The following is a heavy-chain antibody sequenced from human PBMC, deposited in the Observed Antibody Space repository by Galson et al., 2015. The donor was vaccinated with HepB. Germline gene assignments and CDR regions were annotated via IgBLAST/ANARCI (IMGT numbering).Heavy chain of an antibody. V-gene: IGHV1-18*01. J-gene: IGHJ4*02. D-gene: IGHD4-17*01. Sequence: SVKVSCKASGYTFTSYGISWVRQAPGQGLEWMGWISAYNGNTNYAQKLQGRVTMTTDTSTSTAYMELRSLRSDDTAVYYCAREFGVITVTTTDYWGQGTLVTVSS. CDR1: GYTFTSYG. CDR3: AREFGVITVTTTDY. CDR2: ISAYNGNT.